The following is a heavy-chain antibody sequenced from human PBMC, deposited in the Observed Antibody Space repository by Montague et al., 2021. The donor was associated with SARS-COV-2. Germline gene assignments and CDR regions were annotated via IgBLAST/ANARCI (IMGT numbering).Heavy chain of an antibody. D-gene: IGHD1-14*01. J-gene: IGHJ4*01. CDR3: ARHVGSYNTGLKY. CDR1: GDSLNKNPYY. Sequence: SETLSLTCSVSGDSLNKNPYYWGWVRQPPGKGLEWIGSVWYSGFTYSNPSLGSRVAVSIDTSRNQFSVELRSVAANDTAVYYCARHVGSYNTGLKYWGRGSLVTVAS. CDR2: VWYSGFT. V-gene: IGHV4-39*01.